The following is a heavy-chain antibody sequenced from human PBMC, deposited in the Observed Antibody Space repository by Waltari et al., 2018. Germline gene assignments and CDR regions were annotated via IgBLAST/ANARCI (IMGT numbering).Heavy chain of an antibody. J-gene: IGHJ4*02. CDR3: ARAYCSSTSCYTWHFDY. Sequence: QVQLVQSGAEVTKPGSSVKVSCKASGGTVSRSAISWVRQAPGQGLEWMGRIIPILGIANYAQKFQGRVTITADKSTSTAYMELSSLRSEDTAVYYCARAYCSSTSCYTWHFDYWGQGTLVTVSS. CDR2: IIPILGIA. CDR1: GGTVSRSA. V-gene: IGHV1-69*04. D-gene: IGHD2-2*02.